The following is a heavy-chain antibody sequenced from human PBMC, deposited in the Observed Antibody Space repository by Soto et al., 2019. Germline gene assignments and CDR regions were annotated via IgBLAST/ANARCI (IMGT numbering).Heavy chain of an antibody. CDR1: GGSFSGYY. Sequence: SETLSLTCAVYGGSFSGYYWSWIRQPPGKGLEWIGEINHSGSTNYNPSLKSRVTISVDTSKNQFSLKLSSVTAADTAVYYCARDIVVVPAAIIYFDYWGQGTLVTVSS. CDR3: ARDIVVVPAAIIYFDY. D-gene: IGHD2-2*02. V-gene: IGHV4-34*01. CDR2: INHSGST. J-gene: IGHJ4*02.